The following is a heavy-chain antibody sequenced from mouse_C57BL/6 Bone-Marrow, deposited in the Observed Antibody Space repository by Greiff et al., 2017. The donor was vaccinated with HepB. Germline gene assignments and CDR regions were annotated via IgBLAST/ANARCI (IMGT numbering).Heavy chain of an antibody. Sequence: VQLQQPGTELVKPGASVKLSCKASGYTFTSYWMHWVKQRPGQGLEWIGNINPSNGGTNYNEKFKSKATLTVDKSSSTAYMQLSRLTSEDSAVYYCARADDGYHYAMDYWGQGTSVTVSS. CDR3: ARADDGYHYAMDY. J-gene: IGHJ4*01. CDR1: GYTFTSYW. V-gene: IGHV1-53*01. D-gene: IGHD2-3*01. CDR2: INPSNGGT.